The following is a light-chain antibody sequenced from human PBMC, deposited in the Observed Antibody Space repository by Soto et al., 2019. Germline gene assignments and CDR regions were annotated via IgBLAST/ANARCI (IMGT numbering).Light chain of an antibody. V-gene: IGKV1-17*01. CDR3: LQYKSDPRT. CDR1: KSISNL. Sequence: IQMAESPPSLSACSXDRVPITFLASKSISNLLAXXQQXXGXAPKXXXDAXSSLHSGGPSRCSGSGSATDFSRTISSLQPEYCANYYFLQYKSDPRTFGQGTKVDIK. CDR2: AXS. J-gene: IGKJ1*01.